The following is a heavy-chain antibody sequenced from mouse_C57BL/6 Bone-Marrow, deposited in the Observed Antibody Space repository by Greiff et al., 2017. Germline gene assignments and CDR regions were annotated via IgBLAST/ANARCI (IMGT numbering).Heavy chain of an antibody. CDR1: GFNIKDDY. Sequence: EVQLQQSGAELVRPGASVKLSCTASGFNIKDDYMHWVKQRPEQGLEWIGWIDPENGDTEYASKFQGKATITADTSSNTAYLQLSSLTSEDTAVYYCTPPLREDYYAMDYWGQGTSVTVSS. V-gene: IGHV14-4*01. J-gene: IGHJ4*01. CDR3: TPPLREDYYAMDY. CDR2: IDPENGDT.